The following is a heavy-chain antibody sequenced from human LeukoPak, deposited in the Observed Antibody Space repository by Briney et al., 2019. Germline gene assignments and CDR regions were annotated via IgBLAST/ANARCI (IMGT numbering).Heavy chain of an antibody. D-gene: IGHD1-14*01. Sequence: PGGSLRLSCAASGFTFSTYAMTWVRQAPGKGLEWVSAISRSGDKYYADSVRGRFTISRDNSKYTVYLQLNNLRVEDTAVYYCLTSGGRSDDAWGQGTQVTVSS. CDR1: GFTFSTYA. V-gene: IGHV3-23*01. J-gene: IGHJ4*02. CDR2: ISRSGDK. CDR3: LTSGGRSDDA.